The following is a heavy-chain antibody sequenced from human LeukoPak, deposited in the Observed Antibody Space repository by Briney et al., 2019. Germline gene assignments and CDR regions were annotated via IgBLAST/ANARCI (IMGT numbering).Heavy chain of an antibody. J-gene: IGHJ4*02. CDR1: GFSFSSYW. V-gene: IGHV3-7*01. Sequence: PGGSLRLSCAASGFSFSSYWMSWMRHAPGKGLEWVANIKYDGNEEYHVDSVKGRFTISRDNAKNSLYLQLNSLRVEDTAVYYCKSGGAAPGSFDYWGQGTLVTVSP. CDR3: KSGGAAPGSFDY. D-gene: IGHD1-1*01. CDR2: IKYDGNEE.